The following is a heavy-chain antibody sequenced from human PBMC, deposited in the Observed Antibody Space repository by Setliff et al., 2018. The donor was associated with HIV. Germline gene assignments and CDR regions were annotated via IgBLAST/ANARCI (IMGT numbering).Heavy chain of an antibody. V-gene: IGHV4-31*03. CDR2: IYYSGST. CDR3: ARQGLTMNRGVPAPILYYFDY. D-gene: IGHD3-10*01. J-gene: IGHJ4*02. Sequence: SETLSLTCTVSGGSISSGGYYWSWIRQHPGKGLEWIGYIYYSGSTYYNPSLKSRVTISVDTSKNQFSLKLSSVTAADTAVYYCARQGLTMNRGVPAPILYYFDYWGQGILVTVSS. CDR1: GGSISSGGYY.